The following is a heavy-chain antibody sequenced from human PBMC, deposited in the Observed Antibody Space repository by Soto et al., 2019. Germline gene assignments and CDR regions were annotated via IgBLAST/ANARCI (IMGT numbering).Heavy chain of an antibody. D-gene: IGHD5-18*01. CDR1: GYTFTSYG. CDR2: ISAYNGNT. J-gene: IGHJ6*02. Sequence: QVQLVQSGAEVKKPGASVKVSCKASGYTFTSYGISWVRQAPGQGLEWMGWISAYNGNTNYAQKLQGRVTMTTDTSTSTAYMALRSLRSDDTAVYYCASVKYSPPYYYYYGMDVWGQGTTVTVSS. V-gene: IGHV1-18*01. CDR3: ASVKYSPPYYYYYGMDV.